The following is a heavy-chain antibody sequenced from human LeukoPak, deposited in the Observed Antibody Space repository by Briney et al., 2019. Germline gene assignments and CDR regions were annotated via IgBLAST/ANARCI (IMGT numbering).Heavy chain of an antibody. V-gene: IGHV3-48*02. J-gene: IGHJ4*02. CDR1: GFTFSSHS. CDR2: ISSSSSTI. Sequence: PGGSLRLSCAASGFTFSSHSMNWVRQAPGKGLEWVSYISSSSSTIYYADSVKGRFTISRDNAKNSLYLQMNSLRDEDTAVYYCAGGPLGSDLYYFDYWGQGTLVTVSS. D-gene: IGHD3-16*01. CDR3: AGGPLGSDLYYFDY.